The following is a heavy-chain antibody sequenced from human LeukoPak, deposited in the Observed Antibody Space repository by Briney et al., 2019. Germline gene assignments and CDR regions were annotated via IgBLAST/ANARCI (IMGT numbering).Heavy chain of an antibody. Sequence: PGGSLRLSCAASGFTFSSYAMFWVRQAPGKGLEWVSGIGASGGVTYYADSVKGRFTISRDNSKNTLYLQMNSLRAEDTAVYYCAKAFVGYGGDPYYFDYWGQGTLVIVSS. CDR3: AKAFVGYGGDPYYFDY. CDR2: IGASGGVT. D-gene: IGHD4-23*01. V-gene: IGHV3-23*01. CDR1: GFTFSSYA. J-gene: IGHJ4*02.